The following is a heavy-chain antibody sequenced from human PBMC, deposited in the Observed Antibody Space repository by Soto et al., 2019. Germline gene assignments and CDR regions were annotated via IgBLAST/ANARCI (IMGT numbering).Heavy chain of an antibody. CDR3: AGFRLRRERGSYYDYYYYGMDV. J-gene: IGHJ6*02. V-gene: IGHV4-4*02. D-gene: IGHD1-26*01. CDR2: IYHNGTT. CDR1: GGSITNSPW. Sequence: PSETLSLTCAVSGGSITNSPWWSWVRQAPGKGLEWIGEIYHNGTTNYNPSLESRVTMSVDKSKNQFSLNLSSVTAADTAVYYWAGFRLRRERGSYYDYYYYGMDVWGQGTPVTAPS.